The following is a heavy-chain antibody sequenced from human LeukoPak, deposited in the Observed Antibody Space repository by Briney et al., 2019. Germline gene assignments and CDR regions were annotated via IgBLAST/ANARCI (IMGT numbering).Heavy chain of an antibody. V-gene: IGHV4-59*01. Sequence: SETLSLTCTVSGVSISSYYWSWIRQPPGKGLEWIGYIYYTGITNYNPSLKRRVTISLDTSKNHFSLKLSSVTAADTAVYYCARVAGYYSIDYWGQGTLVTVSS. CDR1: GVSISSYY. J-gene: IGHJ4*02. D-gene: IGHD3-22*01. CDR2: IYYTGIT. CDR3: ARVAGYYSIDY.